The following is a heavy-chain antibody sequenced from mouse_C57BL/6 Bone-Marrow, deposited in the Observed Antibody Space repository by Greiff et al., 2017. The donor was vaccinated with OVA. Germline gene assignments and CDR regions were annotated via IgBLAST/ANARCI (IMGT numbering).Heavy chain of an antibody. CDR1: GYSITSDY. V-gene: IGHV3-8*01. Sequence: DVQLQESGPGLAKPSQSLSLTCSVTGYSITSDYWNWIRKFPGHKLEYIGYISSSGSTSYNPALKSRSSITRDTSKNQYSPQLNSVTTEDTATYDCARWSSYHSWCAHWGQGTLVTVSA. D-gene: IGHD1-1*01. CDR3: ARWSSYHSWCAH. J-gene: IGHJ3*01. CDR2: ISSSGST.